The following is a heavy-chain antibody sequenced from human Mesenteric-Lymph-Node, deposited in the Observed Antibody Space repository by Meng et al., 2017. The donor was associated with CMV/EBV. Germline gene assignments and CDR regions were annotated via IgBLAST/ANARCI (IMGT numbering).Heavy chain of an antibody. D-gene: IGHD3-10*01. J-gene: IGHJ5*02. CDR2: INGDGSST. Sequence: CAGSGFTFSSYWMHWGRQAPGKGVVWVSRINGDGSSTSYADSVKGRFTISRDNAKNTLFLQMNSLRAEDTAIYYCSSLMVRGVVITSTWGQGTLVTVSS. V-gene: IGHV3-74*01. CDR3: SSLMVRGVVITST. CDR1: GFTFSSYW.